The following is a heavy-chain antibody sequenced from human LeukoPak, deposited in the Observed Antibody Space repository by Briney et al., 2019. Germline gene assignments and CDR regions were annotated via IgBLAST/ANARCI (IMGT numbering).Heavy chain of an antibody. D-gene: IGHD6-13*01. V-gene: IGHV3-7*03. CDR1: GLTFSSHW. Sequence: GGSLRLSCAASGLTFSSHWMSWVRQAPGKGLEWVANIKGGESQKYYVDSVKGRFTISRDNAKSSVYLQMNTLRAEDTAVYYCATSAAAPGNQWGQGTLVTVSS. CDR2: IKGGESQK. CDR3: ATSAAAPGNQ. J-gene: IGHJ4*02.